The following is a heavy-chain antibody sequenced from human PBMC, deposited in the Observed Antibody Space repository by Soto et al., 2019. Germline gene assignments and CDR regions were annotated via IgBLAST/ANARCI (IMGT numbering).Heavy chain of an antibody. Sequence: PSETLSLTCTVSGGSISSSSYYWGWIRQPPGKGLEWIGSIYYSGSTYYNPSLKSRVTISVDTSKNQFSLKLSSVTAADTAVYYCARQPRILTGYSPHFDYWGQGTLVTVSS. CDR1: GGSISSSSYY. J-gene: IGHJ4*02. CDR3: ARQPRILTGYSPHFDY. CDR2: IYYSGST. V-gene: IGHV4-39*01. D-gene: IGHD3-9*01.